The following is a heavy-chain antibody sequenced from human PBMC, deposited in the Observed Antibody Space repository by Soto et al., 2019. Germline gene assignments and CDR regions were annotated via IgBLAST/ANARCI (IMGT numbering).Heavy chain of an antibody. CDR1: GFTFSSYW. D-gene: IGHD6-25*01. CDR2: ISSDGSSTT. J-gene: IGHJ4*02. Sequence: EVQLVESGGGLVQPGGSLRLSCVASGFTFSSYWMHWVRQAPGKGLVWVSRISSDGSSTTAYADSVKGRFTISRDNAKNTMYRQINSLRAEDTAVYYCARVLRTATEYWGQGTLVTVSS. CDR3: ARVLRTATEY. V-gene: IGHV3-74*03.